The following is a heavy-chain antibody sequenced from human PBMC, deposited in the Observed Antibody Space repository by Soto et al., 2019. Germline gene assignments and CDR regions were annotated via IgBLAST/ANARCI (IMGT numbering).Heavy chain of an antibody. CDR2: ISYDGSNK. CDR1: GFTFSSYA. J-gene: IGHJ5*02. Sequence: PGGSLRLSCAASGFTFSSYAMHWVRQAPGKGLEWVAVISYDGSNKYYADSVKGRFTISRDNSKNTLYLQMNSLRAEDTAVYYCARPYDSSGYYYWGWFDPWGQGTLVTVSS. D-gene: IGHD3-22*01. CDR3: ARPYDSSGYYYWGWFDP. V-gene: IGHV3-30-3*01.